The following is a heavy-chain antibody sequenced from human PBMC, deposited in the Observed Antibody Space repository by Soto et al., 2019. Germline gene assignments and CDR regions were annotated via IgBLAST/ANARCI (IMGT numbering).Heavy chain of an antibody. J-gene: IGHJ4*02. Sequence: SQTLSLTCAISGDFVASNSAAWNWIRQSPARGLEWLGRTYYRSKWYNEYAVSVKSRISINPDTSKNQFSLQLSSVTPDDTAVYYCTRGRSTGWHYLDYWRQGNLVTVSS. V-gene: IGHV6-1*01. CDR2: TYYRSKWYN. CDR3: TRGRSTGWHYLDY. CDR1: GDFVASNSAA. D-gene: IGHD6-19*01.